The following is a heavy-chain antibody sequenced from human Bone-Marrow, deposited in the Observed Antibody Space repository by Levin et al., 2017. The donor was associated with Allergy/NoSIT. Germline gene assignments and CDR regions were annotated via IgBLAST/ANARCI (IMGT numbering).Heavy chain of an antibody. V-gene: IGHV3-23*01. CDR3: ASSLKLWGGWNYGMDV. D-gene: IGHD3-16*01. CDR1: GFTFMNYA. Sequence: GGSLRLSCAASGFTFMNYAMSWVRQAPGKGLECVSVMSGNGDSTYYPDSVKGRFTISRDNSKNTLYLEMNSLRAEDTAVYYCASSLKLWGGWNYGMDVWGLGTTVTVSS. J-gene: IGHJ6*02. CDR2: MSGNGDST.